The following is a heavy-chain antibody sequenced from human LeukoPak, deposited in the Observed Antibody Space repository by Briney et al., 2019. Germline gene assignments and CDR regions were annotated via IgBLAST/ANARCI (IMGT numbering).Heavy chain of an antibody. V-gene: IGHV1-46*01. D-gene: IGHD3-3*01. CDR1: GYTFTSYY. Sequence: GASVKVSCKASGYTFTSYYMHRVRQAPGQGLEWMGIINPSGGSTSYAQKFQGRVTMTRDTSTSTVYMELSSLRSEDTAVYYCARAFTYYDFWSGYSLGDFGGYYFDYWGQGTLVTVSS. CDR2: INPSGGST. J-gene: IGHJ4*02. CDR3: ARAFTYYDFWSGYSLGDFGGYYFDY.